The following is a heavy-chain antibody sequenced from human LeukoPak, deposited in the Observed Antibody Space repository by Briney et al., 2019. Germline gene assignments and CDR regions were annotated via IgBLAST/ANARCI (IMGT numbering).Heavy chain of an antibody. V-gene: IGHV1-2*02. D-gene: IGHD3-10*01. J-gene: IGHJ4*02. Sequence: ASVKVSCKTSEYTFTDYYIHWVRQAPGQGLEWMGWINPNSGGTNYAQKFQGRITMTRDTSISTLYMELNSLRSDDTAVYYCAREMGFGQLLFDYWGQGTLVTVSS. CDR1: EYTFTDYY. CDR3: AREMGFGQLLFDY. CDR2: INPNSGGT.